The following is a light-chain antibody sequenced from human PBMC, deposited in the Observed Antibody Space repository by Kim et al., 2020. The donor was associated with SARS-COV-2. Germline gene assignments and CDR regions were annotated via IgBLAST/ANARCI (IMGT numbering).Light chain of an antibody. CDR1: QSVGTY. V-gene: IGKV3-11*01. CDR2: DAS. J-gene: IGKJ4*01. CDR3: QQRGNWPLT. Sequence: EIVLTQSPATLSLSPGERATLSCRASQSVGTYLAWYQQKPGQAPRLLIYDASNRFTGIPARFSGGGSGTDFTLTISSLEPEDFAVYYCQQRGNWPLTFGGGTKVEIK.